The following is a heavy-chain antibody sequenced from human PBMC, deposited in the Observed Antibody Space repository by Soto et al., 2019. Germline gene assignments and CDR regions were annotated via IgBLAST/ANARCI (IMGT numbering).Heavy chain of an antibody. CDR1: GFTFSDYY. J-gene: IGHJ6*02. CDR2: ISSSGSTI. Sequence: GGSLRLSCAASGFTFSDYYMSWIRQAPGKGLEWVSYISSSGSTIYYADSVKGRFTISRDNAKISLYLQMNSLRAEDTALYYCARASPHLNYGMDVWGQGTTVTVSS. CDR3: ARASPHLNYGMDV. V-gene: IGHV3-11*01.